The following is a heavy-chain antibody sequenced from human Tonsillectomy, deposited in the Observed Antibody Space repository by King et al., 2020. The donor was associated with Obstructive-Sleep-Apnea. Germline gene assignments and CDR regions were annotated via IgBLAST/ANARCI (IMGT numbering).Heavy chain of an antibody. CDR3: ARDNPYFDFWSGYSYFGMDV. V-gene: IGHV1-18*04. D-gene: IGHD3-3*01. J-gene: IGHJ6*02. Sequence: QLVQSGAEVKKPGASVKVSCKASGYTFTSYGFSWVRQAPGQGLEWLGWISVYNGNRKYAQKFQGSVTMTTDTSTSTAYMELRSLRSDDTAVYFCARDNPYFDFWSGYSYFGMDVWGQGTTVTVSS. CDR1: GYTFTSYG. CDR2: ISVYNGNR.